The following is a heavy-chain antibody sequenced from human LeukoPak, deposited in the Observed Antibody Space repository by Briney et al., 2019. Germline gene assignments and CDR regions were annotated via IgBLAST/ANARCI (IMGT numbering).Heavy chain of an antibody. J-gene: IGHJ4*02. CDR3: ARDPYSGSLYFDY. CDR1: GYTFTGYY. CDR2: INPNSGGT. Sequence: GASVKVSCKASGYTFTGYYMHWVRQAPGQGLEWMGWINPNSGGTNYAQKFQGRVTMTRDTSISTAYMELSRLRSDDTAVYYCARDPYSGSLYFDYWGQGTLVTVSS. V-gene: IGHV1-2*02. D-gene: IGHD1-26*01.